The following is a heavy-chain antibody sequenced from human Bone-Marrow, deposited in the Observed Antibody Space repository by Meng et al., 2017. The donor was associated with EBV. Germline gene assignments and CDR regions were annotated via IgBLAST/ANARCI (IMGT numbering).Heavy chain of an antibody. Sequence: QVQLVQSGVEVKNPGDSVKVSGKASGYGSTNYIFHWVRHAPGQSPEQMGWINGRLSFTKDSQKFQGRVTISSDTSATTGFMELSSLTSEDTAVYYCVRGPPVGVPGPGDYWGQGTLVTVSS. J-gene: IGHJ4*02. D-gene: IGHD2-21*01. CDR2: INGRLSFT. V-gene: IGHV1-3*01. CDR1: GYGSTNYI. CDR3: VRGPPVGVPGPGDY.